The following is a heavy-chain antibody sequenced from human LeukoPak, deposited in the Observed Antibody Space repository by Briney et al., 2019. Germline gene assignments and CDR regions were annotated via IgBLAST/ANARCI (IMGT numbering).Heavy chain of an antibody. Sequence: PGGSLRLSCVGSGFTISNYWMHWVRQAPGTGLVWVSRIHPDGSITTYADSVKGRFTISRDNAKNSLYLQMNSLRAEDTAVYHCARDRGRSARGYYYGMDVWGQGTAVAVSS. CDR2: IHPDGSIT. D-gene: IGHD2-15*01. J-gene: IGHJ6*02. CDR3: ARDRGRSARGYYYGMDV. CDR1: GFTISNYW. V-gene: IGHV3-74*03.